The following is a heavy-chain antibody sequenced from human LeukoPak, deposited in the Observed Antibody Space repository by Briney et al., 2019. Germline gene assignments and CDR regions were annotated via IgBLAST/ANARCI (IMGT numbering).Heavy chain of an antibody. J-gene: IGHJ6*03. V-gene: IGHV3-23*01. CDR3: AKAGPRYCTNGVCLTQLATYYYMDV. CDR2: ISGSGGST. Sequence: GGSLRLSCAASGFTFSSYAMSWVRQAPGKGLEWVSAISGSGGSTYYADSVKGRFTISRDNSKNTLYLQMNSLRAEDTAVYYCAKAGPRYCTNGVCLTQLATYYYMDVWGKGTTVTVSS. CDR1: GFTFSSYA. D-gene: IGHD2-8*01.